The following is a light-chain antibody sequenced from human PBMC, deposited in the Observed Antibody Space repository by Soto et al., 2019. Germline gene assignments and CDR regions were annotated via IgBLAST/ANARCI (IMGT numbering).Light chain of an antibody. V-gene: IGLV2-8*01. CDR2: EVN. J-gene: IGLJ1*01. Sequence: QSALTQPPSASGSPGQSVTISCTGTSSDVGGYNYVSWYQQHPGKAPKLVIFEVNKRPSGVPDRFSGSKSGNTASLTVSGPQADDEADYYCCSGAGSNNYVFGTGTKVTVL. CDR1: SSDVGGYNY. CDR3: CSGAGSNNYV.